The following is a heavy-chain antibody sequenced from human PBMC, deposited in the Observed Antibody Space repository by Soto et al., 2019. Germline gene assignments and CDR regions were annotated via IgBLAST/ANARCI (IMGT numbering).Heavy chain of an antibody. V-gene: IGHV1-46*01. Sequence: ASVKVSCKASGYTFTSYYMHWVRQAPGQGLEWMGIINPSGGSTSYAQKFQGRVTMTRDTSTSTVYMELSSLRSEDTAVYYCARNRPRSDFWSGYYAAAMTTGIFDYWGQGTLVTVSS. CDR3: ARNRPRSDFWSGYYAAAMTTGIFDY. CDR1: GYTFTSYY. CDR2: INPSGGST. D-gene: IGHD3-3*01. J-gene: IGHJ4*02.